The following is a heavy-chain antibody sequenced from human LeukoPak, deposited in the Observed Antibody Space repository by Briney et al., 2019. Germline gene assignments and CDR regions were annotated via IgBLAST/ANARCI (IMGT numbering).Heavy chain of an antibody. CDR3: ARDKGSNYYYGMDV. V-gene: IGHV3-21*01. D-gene: IGHD2-15*01. J-gene: IGHJ6*02. CDR2: ISSSSSYI. CDR1: GFTFSSYS. Sequence: GGSLRLSCAASGFTFSSYSMNWVRQAPGKGLEWVSSISSSSSYIYYADSVKGRFTISRDNAKNSLCLQMNSLRAEDTAVYYCARDKGSNYYYGMDVWGQGTTATVSS.